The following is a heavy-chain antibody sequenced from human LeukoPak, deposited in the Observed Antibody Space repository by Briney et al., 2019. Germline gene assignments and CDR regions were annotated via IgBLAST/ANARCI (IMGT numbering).Heavy chain of an antibody. J-gene: IGHJ4*02. D-gene: IGHD2-2*01. Sequence: SETLSLTCTVSGGSISSGRYYWGWIRQFPVKGLEWIGSISYSGTTYYNPSLKSRVTISVDTSKNQFSVELSSVTAADTAVYYCARDTCSSTSCYAQMLYYFDYWGQGTLVTVSS. CDR1: GGSISSGRYY. CDR2: ISYSGTT. CDR3: ARDTCSSTSCYAQMLYYFDY. V-gene: IGHV4-39*02.